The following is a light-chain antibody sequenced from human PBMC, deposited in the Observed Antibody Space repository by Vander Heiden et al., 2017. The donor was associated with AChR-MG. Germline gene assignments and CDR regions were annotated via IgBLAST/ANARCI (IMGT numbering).Light chain of an antibody. V-gene: IGKV2-28*01. CDR3: MQALQTPYT. Sequence: DIVMTQSPLFLPVTPGEPASISCRSSQSLLHSNGYNYLDWYLQKPGQSPQLLIYLGSNRASGVPDRFSGSASGTDFTLKISRVEAEDVGVYYCMQALQTPYTFGQGTKLEIK. CDR2: LGS. J-gene: IGKJ2*01. CDR1: QSLLHSNGYNY.